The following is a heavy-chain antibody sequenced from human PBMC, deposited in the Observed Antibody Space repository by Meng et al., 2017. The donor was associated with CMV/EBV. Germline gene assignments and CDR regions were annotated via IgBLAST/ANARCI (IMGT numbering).Heavy chain of an antibody. V-gene: IGHV3-9*01. CDR3: ARAPPWDEFDY. CDR2: ISWNSGSI. J-gene: IGHJ4*02. D-gene: IGHD1-26*01. Sequence: SLKISCAASGFTFDDYAMHWVRQAPGKGLEWVSGISWNSGSIGYADSVKGRFTISRDNAKNSLYLQMNSLRAEDTAVYYCARAPPWDEFDYWGQGTLVTVSS. CDR1: GFTFDDYA.